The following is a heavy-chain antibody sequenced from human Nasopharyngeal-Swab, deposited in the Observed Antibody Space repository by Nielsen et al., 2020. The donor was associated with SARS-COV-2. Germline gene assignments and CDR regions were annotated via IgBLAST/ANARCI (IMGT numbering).Heavy chain of an antibody. D-gene: IGHD4-17*01. CDR2: ISPSGDST. Sequence: VRQAPGKGLQWVSSISPSGDSTYNADSVKGRFTLLRDTSVNTPYLQMNSLRAEDTAVYYCARDKRLRGDYVFDYWGQGTLVTVSS. CDR3: ARDKRLRGDYVFDY. V-gene: IGHV3-23*01. J-gene: IGHJ4*02.